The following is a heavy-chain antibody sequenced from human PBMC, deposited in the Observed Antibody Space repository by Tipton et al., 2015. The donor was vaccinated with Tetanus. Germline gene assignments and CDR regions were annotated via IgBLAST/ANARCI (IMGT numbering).Heavy chain of an antibody. CDR1: GFTFTDFY. CDR2: ISRSADDI. J-gene: IGHJ6*02. CDR3: AKGYSHPNYAYYGMDV. Sequence: SLRLSCTASGFTFTDFYMSWVRQAPGKGLEWLSHISRSADDIFYADSVKGRFTISRDNAKNSLYLQMNDLRAEDTAVYYCAKGYSHPNYAYYGMDVWGQGTTVTVSS. D-gene: IGHD5-18*01. V-gene: IGHV3-11*01.